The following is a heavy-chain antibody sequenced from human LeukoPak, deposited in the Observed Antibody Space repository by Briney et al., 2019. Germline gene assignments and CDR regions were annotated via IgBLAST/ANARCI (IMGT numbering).Heavy chain of an antibody. Sequence: ASVKVSCKASGYTFTGYYMHWVRQAPGQGLEWMGWISAYNGNTNYAQKLQGRVTMTTDTSISTAYMELSRLRFDDTAVYYCARSPDILTGEKFDYWGQGTLVTVSS. CDR1: GYTFTGYY. J-gene: IGHJ4*02. D-gene: IGHD3-9*01. CDR2: ISAYNGNT. V-gene: IGHV1-2*02. CDR3: ARSPDILTGEKFDY.